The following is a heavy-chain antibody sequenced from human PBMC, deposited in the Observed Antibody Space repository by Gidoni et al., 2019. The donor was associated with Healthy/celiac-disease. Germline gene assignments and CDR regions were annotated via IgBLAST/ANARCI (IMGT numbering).Heavy chain of an antibody. D-gene: IGHD3-3*01. Sequence: EVQLLESGGGLVQPGGSLRLSCAAYGFPFSSYAMSWVRQAPGKGLEWVSAIRGSGGSTYYADAVKGRFTISRDNSKNTLYLQMNSLRAEDTAVYYCAKGGRGFWSGYLRHWGQGTLVTVSS. V-gene: IGHV3-23*01. CDR2: IRGSGGST. CDR3: AKGGRGFWSGYLRH. J-gene: IGHJ4*02. CDR1: GFPFSSYA.